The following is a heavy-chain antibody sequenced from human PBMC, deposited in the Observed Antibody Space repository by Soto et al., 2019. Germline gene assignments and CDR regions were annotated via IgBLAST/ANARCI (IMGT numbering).Heavy chain of an antibody. V-gene: IGHV5-51*01. Sequence: PGESLKISCKASGYSFTSRWIAWVRQMPGKGLEWMGIIYPGDSDTGYSPSFQGQVTISADMSITTAYLQWSSLRASDAAIYYCASSPYSFYYDSSSYRSGAFDIWGQGTMVTVSS. J-gene: IGHJ3*02. CDR1: GYSFTSRW. CDR3: ASSPYSFYYDSSSYRSGAFDI. CDR2: IYPGDSDT. D-gene: IGHD3-22*01.